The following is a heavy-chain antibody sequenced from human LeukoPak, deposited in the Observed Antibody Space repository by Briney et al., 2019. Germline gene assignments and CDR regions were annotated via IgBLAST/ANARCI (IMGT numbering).Heavy chain of an antibody. V-gene: IGHV3-9*01. J-gene: IGHJ5*02. CDR3: AKDPELINWFDP. D-gene: IGHD1-14*01. CDR2: ISWNSGSI. Sequence: GGSLRLSCAASGFTFDDYAMHWVRQAPGKGLEWVSGISWNSGSIGYADSVKGRFTISRDNSKNTLYLQMNSLRAEDTAVYYCAKDPELINWFDPWGQGTLVTVSS. CDR1: GFTFDDYA.